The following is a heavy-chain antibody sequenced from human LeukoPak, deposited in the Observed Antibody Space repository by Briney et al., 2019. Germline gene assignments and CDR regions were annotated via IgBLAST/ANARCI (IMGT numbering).Heavy chain of an antibody. Sequence: GGSLRLSCAASRFTFSSNWMHWVRQAPGKGLVWVSRIDGDGSTINYADSVKGRFTISRDNAKNTLHLQMSSLRAEDTAVYYCTRDLKVWGQGTLVTVSS. CDR1: RFTFSSNW. CDR3: TRDLKV. J-gene: IGHJ4*02. CDR2: IDGDGSTI. V-gene: IGHV3-74*01.